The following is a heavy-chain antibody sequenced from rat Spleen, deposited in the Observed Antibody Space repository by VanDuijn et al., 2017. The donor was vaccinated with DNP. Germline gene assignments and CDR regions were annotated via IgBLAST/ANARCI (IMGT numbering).Heavy chain of an antibody. CDR1: GFSLTSYS. CDR3: GRDGSTGAMDA. J-gene: IGHJ4*01. V-gene: IGHV2-63*01. Sequence: QVQLKESGPGLVQPSETLSLTCTVSGFSLTSYSVTWVRQPSGKGPEWMGKIWFDGDTASNSALKSRLSITRDTSTNQVFLKMNSLQTDDTGTYYCGRDGSTGAMDAWGQGTSVTVSS. D-gene: IGHD4-1*01. CDR2: IWFDGDT.